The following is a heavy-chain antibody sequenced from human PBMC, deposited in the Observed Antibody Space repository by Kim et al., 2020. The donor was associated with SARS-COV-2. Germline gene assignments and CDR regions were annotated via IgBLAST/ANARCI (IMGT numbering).Heavy chain of an antibody. CDR3: ASGVAIDAFDI. Sequence: SETLSLTCTVSGGSISSSSYYWGWIRQPPGKGLEWIGSIYYSGSTYYNPSLKSRVTISVDTSKNQFSLKLSSVTAADTAVYYCASGVAIDAFDIWGQGTMVTVSS. V-gene: IGHV4-39*01. CDR1: GGSISSSSYY. D-gene: IGHD3-3*01. CDR2: IYYSGST. J-gene: IGHJ3*02.